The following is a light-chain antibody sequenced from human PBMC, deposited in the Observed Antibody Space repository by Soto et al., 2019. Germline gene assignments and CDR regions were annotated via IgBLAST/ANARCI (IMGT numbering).Light chain of an antibody. CDR1: SSDVGVYNY. CDR2: DVT. Sequence: SVLTHPRSWSGSPGQSSTISCTVRSSDVGVYNYVSWYQQHPGKAPKLMIYDVTKRPSGVPDRFSGSKSANTASLTISGLQAEDEADYYCCSYAGSYTFVFGTGTKVTVL. CDR3: CSYAGSYTFV. V-gene: IGLV2-11*01. J-gene: IGLJ1*01.